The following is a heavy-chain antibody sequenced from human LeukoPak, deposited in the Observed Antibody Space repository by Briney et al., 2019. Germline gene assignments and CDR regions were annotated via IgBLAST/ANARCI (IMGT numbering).Heavy chain of an antibody. J-gene: IGHJ4*02. CDR2: INTNTGNP. Sequence: ASVKVSCKASGYTFTSYAMNWVRQAPGQGLEWMGWINTNTGNPTYAQGFTGRFVFSLDTSVGTAYLQISSLKAEDTAVYYCARDYSPIATSATFESHWGQGTLVTVSS. CDR3: ARDYSPIATSATFESH. D-gene: IGHD6-13*01. V-gene: IGHV7-4-1*02. CDR1: GYTFTSYA.